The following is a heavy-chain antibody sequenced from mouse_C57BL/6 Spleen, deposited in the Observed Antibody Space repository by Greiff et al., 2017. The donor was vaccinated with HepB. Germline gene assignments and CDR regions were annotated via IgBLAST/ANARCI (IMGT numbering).Heavy chain of an antibody. CDR3: ARQGSNYEDWYFDV. CDR1: GYTFTDYY. Sequence: EVQLQQSGPELVKPGASVKISCKASGYTFTDYYMNWVKQSHGKSLEWIGDINPNNGGTSYNQKFKGKATLTVDKSSSTAYMELRSLTAEDSAVYYCARQGSNYEDWYFDVWGTGTTVTVSS. J-gene: IGHJ1*03. CDR2: INPNNGGT. V-gene: IGHV1-26*01. D-gene: IGHD2-5*01.